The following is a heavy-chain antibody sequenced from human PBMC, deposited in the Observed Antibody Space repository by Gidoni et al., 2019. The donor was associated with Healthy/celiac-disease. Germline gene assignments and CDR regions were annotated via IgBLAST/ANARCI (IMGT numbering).Heavy chain of an antibody. D-gene: IGHD2-2*01. V-gene: IGHV1-2*02. CDR1: GYTFPGYY. CDR3: ATQGAIVVVPAALTSTGNFDY. Sequence: QVQLVQSGAEVKKPGASVKVSCKASGYTFPGYYMHWVRQAPGQGLEWMGWINPNSGGTNYAQKFQGRVTMTRDTSISTAYMELSRLRSDDTAVYYCATQGAIVVVPAALTSTGNFDYWGQGTLVTVSS. CDR2: INPNSGGT. J-gene: IGHJ4*02.